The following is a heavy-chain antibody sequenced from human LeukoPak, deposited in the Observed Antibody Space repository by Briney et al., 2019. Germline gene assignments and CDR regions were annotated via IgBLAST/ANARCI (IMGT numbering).Heavy chain of an antibody. CDR1: GGSISSYY. Sequence: PSETLSLTCTVSGGSISSYYWSWIRQPPGKGLEWVAYIYYSGSTNYNPSLKSRVTISVDTSKNQFSLKLSSVTAADTAVYYCARGIVAAAATPWFDPWGQGTLVTVSS. J-gene: IGHJ5*02. CDR2: IYYSGST. V-gene: IGHV4-59*13. D-gene: IGHD6-13*01. CDR3: ARGIVAAAATPWFDP.